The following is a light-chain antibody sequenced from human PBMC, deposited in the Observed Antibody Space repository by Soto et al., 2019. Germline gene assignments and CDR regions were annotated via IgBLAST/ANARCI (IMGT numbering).Light chain of an antibody. CDR1: QSVSNSY. Sequence: EIVLTQSPGTLSLSPGERATLSCRASQSVSNSYLAWYQQKPGQAPRLLIYGASSRATGIADRFSGSGSGTDFTLTISRLEPEDFSVYYCQQYGSSRTFGQGTKVEIK. V-gene: IGKV3-20*01. CDR3: QQYGSSRT. CDR2: GAS. J-gene: IGKJ1*01.